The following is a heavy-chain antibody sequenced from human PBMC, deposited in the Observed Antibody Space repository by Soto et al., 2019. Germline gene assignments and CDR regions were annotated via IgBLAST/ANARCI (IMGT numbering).Heavy chain of an antibody. Sequence: ASVKVSCKASGYTFTSYGISWVRQAPGQGLEWMGRISAYNGNTNYAQNLQGRVTMTTDTSTSTAYMVLRSLRSDDTAVYYCARGGSVHWGPEAGRFTRDYFYGMDVWGQGTTVTVSS. CDR1: GYTFTSYG. J-gene: IGHJ6*02. CDR3: ARGGSVHWGPEAGRFTRDYFYGMDV. CDR2: ISAYNGNT. D-gene: IGHD3-16*02. V-gene: IGHV1-18*01.